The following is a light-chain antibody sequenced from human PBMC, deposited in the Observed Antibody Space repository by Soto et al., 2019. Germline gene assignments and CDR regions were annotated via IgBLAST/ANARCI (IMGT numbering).Light chain of an antibody. CDR1: SSDVGGYNY. J-gene: IGLJ1*01. Sequence: QSVLTQPASVSGSPGQSITISCTGTSSDVGGYNYVSWFQQHPGKAPKLMIYEVSNRPSGISNRFSGSKSGNTASLTISGLQDEEEADYYCISYKTTSTYVFGTGTKVTV. V-gene: IGLV2-14*01. CDR3: ISYKTTSTYV. CDR2: EVS.